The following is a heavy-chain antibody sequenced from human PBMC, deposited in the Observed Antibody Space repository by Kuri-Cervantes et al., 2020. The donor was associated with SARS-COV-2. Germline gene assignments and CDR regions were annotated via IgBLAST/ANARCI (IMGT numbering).Heavy chain of an antibody. D-gene: IGHD3-22*01. V-gene: IGHV2-5*01. CDR1: GFSLSSSGVG. J-gene: IGHJ3*02. CDR2: IYWNDDK. CDR3: ARIRYYYDSSGYYYYAFDI. Sequence: SGPTLVKPTQTLTLTCTFSGFSLSSSGVGVGWIRQPPGKALEWLALIYWNDDKRYSPSLETRLTISKDTSKNQVVLTMTNMDPVDTATYYCARIRYYYDSSGYYYYAFDIWGQGTMVTVSS.